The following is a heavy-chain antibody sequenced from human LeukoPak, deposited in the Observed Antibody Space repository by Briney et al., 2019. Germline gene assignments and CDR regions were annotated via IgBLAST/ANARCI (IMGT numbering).Heavy chain of an antibody. Sequence: GGSLRLSCAASGFTFSSYAMSWVRQAPGKGLEWVSAISGSGGSTYYADSVKGRFTISRDNSKNTLYLQVNSLRAEDTAAYYCAKPQGSGSYNNLDYWGQGTLVTVSS. CDR1: GFTFSSYA. CDR2: ISGSGGST. J-gene: IGHJ4*02. CDR3: AKPQGSGSYNNLDY. V-gene: IGHV3-23*01. D-gene: IGHD3-10*01.